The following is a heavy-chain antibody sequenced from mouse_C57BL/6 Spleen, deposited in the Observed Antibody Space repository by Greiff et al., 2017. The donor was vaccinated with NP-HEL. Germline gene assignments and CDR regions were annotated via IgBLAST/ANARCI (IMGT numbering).Heavy chain of an antibody. J-gene: IGHJ3*01. V-gene: IGHV2-2*01. Sequence: VKLVESGPGLVQPSQSLSITCTVSGFSLTSYGVHWVRQSPGKGLEWLGVIWSGGSTDYNAAFISRLSISKDNSKSQVFFKMNSLQADDTAIYYCASITTVVAYWGQGTLVTVSA. CDR2: IWSGGST. CDR3: ASITTVVAY. D-gene: IGHD1-1*01. CDR1: GFSLTSYG.